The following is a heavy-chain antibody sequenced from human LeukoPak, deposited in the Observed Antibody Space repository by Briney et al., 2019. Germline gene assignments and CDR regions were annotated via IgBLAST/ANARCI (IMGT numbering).Heavy chain of an antibody. CDR2: INPTGGST. J-gene: IGHJ5*02. Sequence: GGSLRLSCAASGFTFSSYGMHWVRQAPGQGLEWMGLINPTGGSTGYAQKFQGRVTMTRDMSTSTDYMELSSLRSEDTAIYYCARDNSVGDNAWWFDPWGQGTLVTVSS. D-gene: IGHD1-26*01. V-gene: IGHV1-46*01. CDR1: GFTFSSYG. CDR3: ARDNSVGDNAWWFDP.